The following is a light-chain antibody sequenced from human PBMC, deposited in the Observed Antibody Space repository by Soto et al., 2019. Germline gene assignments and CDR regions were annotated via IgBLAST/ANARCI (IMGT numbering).Light chain of an antibody. CDR2: GAS. CDR1: HRRRLTS. J-gene: IGKJ4*01. CDR3: QQYLHSERSPLT. V-gene: IGKV3-20*01. Sequence: EIVLTQSPGTLSLSPGERATLSCRASHRRRLTSLAWYQQKPGQDPRLLIYGASYRATGIPERFSGSASETDFTLANCRVEPEDFAVYYCQQYLHSERSPLTFDGGTTVAIK.